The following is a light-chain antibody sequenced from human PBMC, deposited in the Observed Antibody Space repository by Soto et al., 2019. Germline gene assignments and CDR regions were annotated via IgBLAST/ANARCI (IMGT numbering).Light chain of an antibody. J-gene: IGKJ5*01. V-gene: IGKV3-11*01. CDR2: DAS. Sequence: EIVLTQSPGAVSLSPGERATLAVRAIQSVASRNLAWYQQKPGQAPRLLISDASNRATGIPARFSGSGSGTDFTLTISSLEPEDFAVYYCHQRQYWPPITFGQGTRLEIK. CDR1: QSVASRN. CDR3: HQRQYWPPIT.